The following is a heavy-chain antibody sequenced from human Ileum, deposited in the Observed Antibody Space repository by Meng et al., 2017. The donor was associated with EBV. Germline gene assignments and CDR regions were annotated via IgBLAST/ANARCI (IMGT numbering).Heavy chain of an antibody. J-gene: IGHJ4*02. CDR1: GFSLSTSGVG. V-gene: IGHV2-5*02. Sequence: QITLKESGPTLEKPTETLTLTCTFSGFSLSTSGVGVGWLRQPPGKALECLAIIYWDNDRRYNPSLNNRLAISKDTSKNQVVLTMTNMAPVDTATYYCAHRLSGSSWDGGFCDYWGQGILVTVSA. CDR2: IYWDNDR. CDR3: AHRLSGSSWDGGFCDY. D-gene: IGHD6-13*01.